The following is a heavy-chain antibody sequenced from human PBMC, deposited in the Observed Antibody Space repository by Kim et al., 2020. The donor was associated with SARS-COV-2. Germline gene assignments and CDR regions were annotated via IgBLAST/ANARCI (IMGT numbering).Heavy chain of an antibody. V-gene: IGHV3-23*01. Sequence: GGSLRLSCVASGFTFSSYAMNWVRQAPGKGLEWVSSVNPSGDKTHYADSVKGRFTISRDNSKNTVYLQMNSLGAEDTAIYYCARRIVGFTGHPLDYWGQGTLVTVSS. D-gene: IGHD1-26*01. CDR1: GFTFSSYA. CDR2: VNPSGDKT. J-gene: IGHJ4*02. CDR3: ARRIVGFTGHPLDY.